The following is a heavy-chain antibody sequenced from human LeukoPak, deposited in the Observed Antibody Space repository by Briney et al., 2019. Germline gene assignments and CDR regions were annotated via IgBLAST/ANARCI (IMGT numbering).Heavy chain of an antibody. CDR1: GGTFSSYA. J-gene: IGHJ4*02. CDR3: ARARDIVVVPAATRLGY. CDR2: IIPIFGTA. Sequence: ASVKVSCKASGGTFSSYAISWVRQAPGQGLEWMGGIIPIFGTANYAQKLQGRVTITADESTSTAYMELSSLRSEDTAVYYCARARDIVVVPAATRLGYWGQGTLVTVSS. D-gene: IGHD2-2*01. V-gene: IGHV1-69*13.